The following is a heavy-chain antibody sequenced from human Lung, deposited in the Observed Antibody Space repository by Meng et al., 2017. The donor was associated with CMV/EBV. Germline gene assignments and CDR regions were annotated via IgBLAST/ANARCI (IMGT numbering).Heavy chain of an antibody. J-gene: IGHJ1*01. CDR1: GDSITNHTG. V-gene: IGHV4-4*02. CDR2: IPHRSSR. D-gene: IGHD3-10*01. Sequence: QVQLRASGPASVKPSGSVCLTCADSGDSITNHTGWALVRKPPGKGRGWIGEIPHRSSRAYNPSLKSRVSMSIDKSKNQFSLKLTSVTAADTAVYHCLRRSGGSVWGQGTLVTVSS. CDR3: LRRSGGSV.